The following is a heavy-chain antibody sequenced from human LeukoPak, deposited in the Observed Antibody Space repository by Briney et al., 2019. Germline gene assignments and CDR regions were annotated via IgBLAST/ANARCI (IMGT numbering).Heavy chain of an antibody. V-gene: IGHV1-2*02. J-gene: IGHJ3*02. D-gene: IGHD2-15*01. CDR2: INPNSGGT. CDR3: ARVAVVCYSSGCESDAFDI. Sequence: ASVKVSCKASGYTFTGYNMHWVRQAPGQGLEWMGWINPNSGGTNDAQKFQRRVTMTRDKSISTAYMELSGLRSDDTAVYYCARVAVVCYSSGCESDAFDIWGQGTMVTVSS. CDR1: GYTFTGYN.